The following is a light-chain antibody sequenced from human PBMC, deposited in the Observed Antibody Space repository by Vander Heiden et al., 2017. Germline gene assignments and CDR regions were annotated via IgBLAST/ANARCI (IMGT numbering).Light chain of an antibody. CDR1: KLGDKY. V-gene: IGLV3-1*01. Sequence: SYELTKPLSVSLSPGHTASITCSGDKLGDKYACWYQQKPGQSPMLVIYQDTKRPSGIPERFSGYNSGNTATLTISGTQAMDEADYYCQAWDISTVVFGGGTKLTVL. CDR2: QDT. CDR3: QAWDISTVV. J-gene: IGLJ2*01.